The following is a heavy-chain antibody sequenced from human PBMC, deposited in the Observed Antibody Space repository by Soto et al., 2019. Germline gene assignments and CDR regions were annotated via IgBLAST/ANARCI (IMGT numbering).Heavy chain of an antibody. CDR2: ISYDGSNK. V-gene: IGHV3-30*18. Sequence: GGSLRLSCAASGFTFSSYGMHWVRQAPGKGLEWVAVISYDGSNKYYADSVKGRFTISRDNSKNTLYLQMNSLRAEDTAVYYCAKERTHWNIAARPMDYWGQGTLVTVSS. J-gene: IGHJ4*02. CDR3: AKERTHWNIAARPMDY. D-gene: IGHD6-6*01. CDR1: GFTFSSYG.